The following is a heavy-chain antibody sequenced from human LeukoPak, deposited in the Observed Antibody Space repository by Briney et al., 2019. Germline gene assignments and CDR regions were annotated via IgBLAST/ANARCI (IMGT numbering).Heavy chain of an antibody. Sequence: SETLSLTCTVSGYSISSGYYWGWIRQPPGKRLEWIGSIYPSGSTFYNPSLKSRVTISVDKSKNQFSLKLSSVTAADTAVYYCARSPNRSMVRGKYYFDYWGQGTLVTVSS. D-gene: IGHD3-10*01. J-gene: IGHJ4*02. CDR3: ARSPNRSMVRGKYYFDY. CDR1: GYSISSGYY. V-gene: IGHV4-38-2*02. CDR2: IYPSGST.